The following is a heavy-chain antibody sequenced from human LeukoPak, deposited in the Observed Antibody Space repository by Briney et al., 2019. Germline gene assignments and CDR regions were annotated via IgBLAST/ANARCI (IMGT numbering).Heavy chain of an antibody. V-gene: IGHV4-59*08. J-gene: IGHJ3*02. CDR1: GGSISSYY. D-gene: IGHD1-26*01. CDR2: IYYSGST. Sequence: KSSETLSLTCTVSGGSISSYYWSWIREPPGKGLEWIGYIYYSGSTNYNPSLKSRVTISVDTSKNQFSLKLSSVTAADTAVYYCARRILVGAIHRDAFDIWGQGTMVTVSS. CDR3: ARRILVGAIHRDAFDI.